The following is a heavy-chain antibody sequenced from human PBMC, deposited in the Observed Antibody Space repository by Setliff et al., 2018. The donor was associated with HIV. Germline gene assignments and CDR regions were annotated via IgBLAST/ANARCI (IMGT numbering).Heavy chain of an antibody. D-gene: IGHD3-22*01. CDR1: GYTFTSYG. V-gene: IGHV1-18*01. J-gene: IGHJ4*02. CDR3: ARVPADNYYDSSGYPDY. CDR2: ISAYNGNT. Sequence: ASVKVSCKASGYTFTSYGISWVRQAPGQGLEWMGWISAYNGNTNYAQKLQDRVTMTTDTSTSTAYMELRSLRSDDTAVYYCARVPADNYYDSSGYPDYWGQGTLVTVSS.